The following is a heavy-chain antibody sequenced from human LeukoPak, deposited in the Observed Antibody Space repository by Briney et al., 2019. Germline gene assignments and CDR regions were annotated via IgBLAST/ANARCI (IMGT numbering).Heavy chain of an antibody. Sequence: GSLRLSCAASGFTFSSYEMNWVRQAPGKGQEWVSYISSSGSTIYYADSVKGRFTISRDNAKNSLYLQMNSLRAEDTAVYYCASQKGRIAVAVDYWGQGTLVPVSS. CDR2: ISSSGSTI. CDR3: ASQKGRIAVAVDY. J-gene: IGHJ4*02. D-gene: IGHD6-19*01. CDR1: GFTFSSYE. V-gene: IGHV3-48*03.